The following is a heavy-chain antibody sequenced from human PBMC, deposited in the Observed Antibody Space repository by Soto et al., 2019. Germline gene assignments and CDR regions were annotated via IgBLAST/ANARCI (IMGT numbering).Heavy chain of an antibody. D-gene: IGHD3-9*01. V-gene: IGHV4-34*01. CDR3: ARGGSNDWQVAFDI. Sequence: QLQQWGAGLLKPSETLSLTCVVSGGSFSTYYYNWIRQSPGKGLEWIGEINHSGSNNYSPSLKSRVPMALNTSQNQFSLKLTSVTAADTAVYYCARGGSNDWQVAFDIWGQGTMVTVSS. CDR2: INHSGSN. CDR1: GGSFSTYY. J-gene: IGHJ3*02.